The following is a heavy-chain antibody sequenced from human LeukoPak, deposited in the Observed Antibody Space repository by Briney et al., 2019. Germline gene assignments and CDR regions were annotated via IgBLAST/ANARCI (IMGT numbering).Heavy chain of an antibody. V-gene: IGHV4-4*02. CDR3: ARGIQSYYYYYGMDV. D-gene: IGHD5-18*01. J-gene: IGHJ6*02. CDR2: IYHSGST. CDR1: GGSISSSNW. Sequence: SETLSLTCAVSGGSISSSNWWSWVRQPPGKGLEWIGEIYHSGSTNYNPSLKSRVTISVDKSKNQFSLKLSSVTAADTAVYYCARGIQSYYYYYGMDVWGQGTTVTVSS.